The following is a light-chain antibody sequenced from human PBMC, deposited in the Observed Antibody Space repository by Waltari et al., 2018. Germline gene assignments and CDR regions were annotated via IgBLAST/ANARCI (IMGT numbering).Light chain of an antibody. Sequence: DIVMTQTPLSLHVTPGEPASISCRSSQSLLHSNGNTYLHWYLQRPGQSPRLLIYKVTNRESGVPDRFSGSGSGTDFTLKISRVEPEDVGVYYCMQSTKDRTFGQGTKVEIK. J-gene: IGKJ1*01. CDR1: QSLLHSNGNTY. CDR2: KVT. CDR3: MQSTKDRT. V-gene: IGKV2D-29*02.